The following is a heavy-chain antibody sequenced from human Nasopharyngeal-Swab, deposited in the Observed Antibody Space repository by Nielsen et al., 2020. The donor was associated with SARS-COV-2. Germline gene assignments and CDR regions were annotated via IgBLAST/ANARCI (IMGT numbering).Heavy chain of an antibody. Sequence: WIRQPPGKGLEWIGSIYYSGSTYYNPSLKSRVTISVDTSKNQFSLKLSSVTAADTAVYYCARTLTYLHQTYSGYDNGNWFDPWGQGTLVTVSS. D-gene: IGHD5-12*01. CDR3: ARTLTYLHQTYSGYDNGNWFDP. V-gene: IGHV4-39*01. J-gene: IGHJ5*02. CDR2: IYYSGST.